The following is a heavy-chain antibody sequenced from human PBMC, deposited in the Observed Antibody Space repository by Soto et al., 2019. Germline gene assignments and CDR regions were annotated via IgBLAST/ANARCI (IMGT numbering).Heavy chain of an antibody. CDR1: GGSITSYY. D-gene: IGHD3-10*01. Sequence: QVKLKESGPGLVKPLETLSLTCTVPGGSITSYYWSWVRQPPGKGLEWIGYIYYNGNINYNPSLKSRLTISLDTSKNQFSLRLSSVTAADTAVYYCATGRVYFGSEYWGQGTLVTVSS. J-gene: IGHJ4*02. CDR2: IYYNGNI. V-gene: IGHV4-59*01. CDR3: ATGRVYFGSEY.